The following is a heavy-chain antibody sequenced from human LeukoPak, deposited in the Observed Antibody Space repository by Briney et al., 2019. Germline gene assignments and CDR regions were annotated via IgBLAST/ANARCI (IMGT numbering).Heavy chain of an antibody. J-gene: IGHJ4*02. CDR2: ISGSGDST. D-gene: IGHD6-13*01. V-gene: IGHV3-23*01. CDR1: GFTFSSYG. Sequence: GGSLRLSCAASGFTFSSYGMSWVRQAPGKGLEWVSAISGSGDSTYYADSVKVRFTISRDNSKNTLYLQMNSLRAEDTAVYYCATTGYSSRNYWGQGTLVTVSS. CDR3: ATTGYSSRNY.